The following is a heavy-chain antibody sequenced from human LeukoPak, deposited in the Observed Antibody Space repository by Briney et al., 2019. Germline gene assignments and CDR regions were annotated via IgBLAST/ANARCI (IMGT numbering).Heavy chain of an antibody. J-gene: IGHJ5*02. CDR2: VDPEDGET. CDR3: ATTTVAGTINWFDP. V-gene: IGHV1-69-2*01. Sequence: ASVKVSCKVSGYTFTDYYMHWVQQAPGKGLEWMGLVDPEDGETIYAEKFQGRVTITADTSTDTAYMEPSSLRSEDTAVYYCATTTVAGTINWFDPWGQGTLVTVSS. D-gene: IGHD6-19*01. CDR1: GYTFTDYY.